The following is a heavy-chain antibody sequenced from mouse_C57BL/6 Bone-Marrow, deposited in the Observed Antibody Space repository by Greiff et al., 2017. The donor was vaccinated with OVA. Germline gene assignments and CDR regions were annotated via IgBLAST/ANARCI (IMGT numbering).Heavy chain of an antibody. Sequence: QVQLQQPGTELVKPGASVKLSCKVSGYTFTSYWMHWVKQRPIQGLEWIGNIDPSDSETHYNQKFKDKATLTVDKSSSTAYMQLSSLTSEDSAVYYCARGYYGSDYFDYWGQGTTLTVSS. V-gene: IGHV1-52*01. CDR2: IDPSDSET. CDR3: ARGYYGSDYFDY. D-gene: IGHD1-1*01. J-gene: IGHJ2*01. CDR1: GYTFTSYW.